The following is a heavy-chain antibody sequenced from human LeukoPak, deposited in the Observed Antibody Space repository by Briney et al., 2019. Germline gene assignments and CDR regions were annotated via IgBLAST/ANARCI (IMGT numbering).Heavy chain of an antibody. CDR3: ARGREYCSSTSCYTGSFDI. CDR1: GGSISSSRYY. V-gene: IGHV4-39*07. D-gene: IGHD2-2*02. J-gene: IGHJ3*02. CDR2: IYYSGST. Sequence: SETLSLTCTVSGGSISSSRYYWGWIRQPPGKGLEWIGSIYYSGSTYYNPSLKSRVTISVDTSKNQFSLKLSSVTAADTAVYYCARGREYCSSTSCYTGSFDIWGQGTMVTVSS.